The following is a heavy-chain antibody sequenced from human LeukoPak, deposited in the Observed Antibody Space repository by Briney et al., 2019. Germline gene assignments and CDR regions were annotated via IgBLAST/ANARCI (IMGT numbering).Heavy chain of an antibody. Sequence: GGSLRLSCAASGFTFSSYAISWVRQAAGTGLEWVSGISGSGESTYHADPVKGRFTISRDNSNNTLYLQMNSLRAEDTAVYYCAKVRRYYDSAGYWGQGTLVTVSS. J-gene: IGHJ4*02. CDR1: GFTFSSYA. D-gene: IGHD3-22*01. CDR3: AKVRRYYDSAGY. CDR2: ISGSGEST. V-gene: IGHV3-23*01.